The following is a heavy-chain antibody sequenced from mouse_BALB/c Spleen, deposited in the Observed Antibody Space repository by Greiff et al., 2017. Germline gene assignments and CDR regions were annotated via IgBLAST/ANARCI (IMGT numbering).Heavy chain of an antibody. D-gene: IGHD4-1*01. J-gene: IGHJ3*01. CDR1: GYSITSDYA. CDR3: ARGTGPFAY. Sequence: VQLQQSGPGLVKPSQSLSLTCTVTGYSITSDYAWNWIRQFPGNKLEWMGYISYSGSTSYNPSLKSRISITRDTSTNQFFLQLNSVTTEDTATYYCARGTGPFAYWGQGTLVTVSA. V-gene: IGHV3-2*02. CDR2: ISYSGST.